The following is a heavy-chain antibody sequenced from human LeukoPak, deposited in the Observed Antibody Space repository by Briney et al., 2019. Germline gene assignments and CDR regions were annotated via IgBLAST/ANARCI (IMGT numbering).Heavy chain of an antibody. V-gene: IGHV3-23*01. CDR3: AKDLNWEGR. D-gene: IGHD7-27*01. CDR1: GFAFSTSA. CDR2: ISGSGAT. J-gene: IGHJ4*02. Sequence: GGSLRLSCAASGFAFSTSAMTWVRQAPGKGLEWVSGISGSGATDYADSVKGRFTISRDNSKNTLYLQINSLRAEDTAVYYCAKDLNWEGRWGQGTLVTVSS.